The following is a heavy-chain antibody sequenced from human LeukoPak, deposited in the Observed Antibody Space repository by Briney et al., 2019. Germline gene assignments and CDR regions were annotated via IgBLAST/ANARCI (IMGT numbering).Heavy chain of an antibody. J-gene: IGHJ4*02. Sequence: GGPLRLSWAASGFTFSTYAMSWVRQAPGRGLEWVSTISGNGDNTYYADSVKGRFTISRDNSKNTLDLLINSLRAEDTAVYCCAKNGGPTRYYFDYWGQGTLVTVSS. CDR3: AKNGGPTRYYFDY. CDR2: ISGNGDNT. D-gene: IGHD7-27*01. V-gene: IGHV3-23*01. CDR1: GFTFSTYA.